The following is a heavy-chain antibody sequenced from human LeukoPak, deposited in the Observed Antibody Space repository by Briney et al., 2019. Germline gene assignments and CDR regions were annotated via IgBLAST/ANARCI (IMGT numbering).Heavy chain of an antibody. J-gene: IGHJ4*02. V-gene: IGHV3-74*01. CDR2: INGDGRST. D-gene: IGHD1-26*01. CDR3: VYSGNYRFDY. CDR1: GFTFSSHW. Sequence: GGSLRLSCAASGFTFSSHWMHWVRQAPGKGLVWVSRINGDGRSTTYADSVKGRFTISRDNAKNTLYLQMNSLRDEDTAVYYCVYSGNYRFDYWGQGTLVTVSS.